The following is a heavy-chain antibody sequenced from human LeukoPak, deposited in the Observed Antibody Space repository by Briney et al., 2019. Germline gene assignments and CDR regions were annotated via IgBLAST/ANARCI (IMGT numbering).Heavy chain of an antibody. CDR3: ASVFPSLSSGWYASDY. V-gene: IGHV4-4*02. CDR1: GGSISSSNW. J-gene: IGHJ4*02. Sequence: RASETLSLTCAVSGGSISSSNWWSWVRQPPGKGLEWIGEIYHSGSTNYNPSLKSRVTISVDKSKNQFSLKLSSVTAADTAVYYCASVFPSLSSGWYASDYWGQGTLVTVSS. CDR2: IYHSGST. D-gene: IGHD6-19*01.